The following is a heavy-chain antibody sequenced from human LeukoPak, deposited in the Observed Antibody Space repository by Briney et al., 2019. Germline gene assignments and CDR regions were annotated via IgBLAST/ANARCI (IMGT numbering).Heavy chain of an antibody. CDR2: IYYSGST. CDR3: ARCGSGSYYSFDY. J-gene: IGHJ4*02. V-gene: IGHV4-31*03. CDR1: GGSISSGGYY. Sequence: PSETLSLTCTVSGGSISSGGYYWSWIRQHPGKGLEWIEYIYYSGSTYYNPSLKSRVTISVDTSKNQFSLKLSSVTAADTAVYYCARCGSGSYYSFDYWGQGTLVTVSS. D-gene: IGHD3-10*01.